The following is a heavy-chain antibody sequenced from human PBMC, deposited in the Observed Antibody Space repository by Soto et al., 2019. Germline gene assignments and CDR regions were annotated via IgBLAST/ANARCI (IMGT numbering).Heavy chain of an antibody. CDR2: ISAYNGNT. J-gene: IGHJ6*02. D-gene: IGHD2-2*01. CDR1: GYTFTSNG. V-gene: IGHV1-18*01. Sequence: GASVKVSCKAFGYTFTSNGISWVRQAPGQGLEWIGWISAYNGNTAYAQEIQGRVTLTKDASTSTAYMELRSLRSDDTAVYYCARQYCRTTSCLHYGMDVWGQGTTVTV. CDR3: ARQYCRTTSCLHYGMDV.